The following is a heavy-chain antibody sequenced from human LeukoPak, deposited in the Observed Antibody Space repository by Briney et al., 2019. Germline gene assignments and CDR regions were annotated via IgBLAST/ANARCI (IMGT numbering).Heavy chain of an antibody. CDR1: GFTFSGSA. CDR2: IRSKANSYAT. D-gene: IGHD6-13*01. J-gene: IGHJ3*02. V-gene: IGHV3-73*01. CDR3: TSQGAAADAFDT. Sequence: GGSLRLSCAASGFTFSGSAMHWVRQASGKGLEWVGRIRSKANSYATAYAASVKGRFTISRDDSKNTAYLQMNSLKTEDTAVYYCTSQGAAADAFDTWGQGTMVTVSS.